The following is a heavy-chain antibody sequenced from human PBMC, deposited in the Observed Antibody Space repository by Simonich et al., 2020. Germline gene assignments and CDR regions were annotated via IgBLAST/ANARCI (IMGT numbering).Heavy chain of an antibody. CDR1: GFTFSSYE. CDR3: ARDFRLQLVEIGTYYYYGMDV. V-gene: IGHV3-48*03. D-gene: IGHD6-6*01. CDR2: ISSSGSTI. J-gene: IGHJ6*02. Sequence: EVQLVESGGGLVQPGGSLRLSCAASGFTFSSYEMNWVRQAPGKGLERVSYISSSGSTIYYADSVKGRFTNPRNNAKNSLYLQRNSLRAEDTAVYYCARDFRLQLVEIGTYYYYGMDVWGQGTTVTVSS.